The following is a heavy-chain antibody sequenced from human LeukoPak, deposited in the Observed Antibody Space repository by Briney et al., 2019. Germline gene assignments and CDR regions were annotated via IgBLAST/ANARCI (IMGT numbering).Heavy chain of an antibody. CDR1: GYTFTSYG. Sequence: ASVKVSCKASGYTFTSYGISWVRQAPGQGLEWMGWISAYNGNTNYAQKLQGRVTMTTDTSTSTAYMELRSLRSDDTAVYYCARDYYGSGSYYIPFYYWGQGTLVTVSS. D-gene: IGHD3-10*01. CDR3: ARDYYGSGSYYIPFYY. CDR2: ISAYNGNT. V-gene: IGHV1-18*01. J-gene: IGHJ4*02.